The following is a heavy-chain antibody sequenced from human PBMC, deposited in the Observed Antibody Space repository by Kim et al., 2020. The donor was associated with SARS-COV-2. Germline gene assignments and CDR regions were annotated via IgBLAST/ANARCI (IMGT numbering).Heavy chain of an antibody. CDR1: GFTFSSYA. J-gene: IGHJ6*02. D-gene: IGHD2-21*01. CDR2: ISDSGART. CDR3: AKGRDKTKYGMDV. V-gene: IGHV3-23*01. Sequence: GGSLRLSCATSGFTFSSYAMTWVRQSPGKGLEWVSSISDSGARTYYTDSVKGRFTISRDNFGDTLYLQMDSLRVEDTALYYCAKGRDKTKYGMDVWGQGTTVTVSS.